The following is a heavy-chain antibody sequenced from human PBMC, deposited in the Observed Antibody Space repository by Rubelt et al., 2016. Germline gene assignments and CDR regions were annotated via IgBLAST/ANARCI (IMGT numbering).Heavy chain of an antibody. V-gene: IGHV1-3*01. CDR2: INAGNGNT. CDR3: ARDVGRWTGTTYYYYGMDV. Sequence: QVQLVQSGAEVKKPGASVKVSCKASGYTFTSYAMHWVRQAPGQRLEWMGWINAGNGNTKYSQKVQGRVTITRDTSASTAYMELSSLRSEDTAVYYCARDVGRWTGTTYYYYGMDVWGQGTTVTVSS. J-gene: IGHJ6*02. CDR1: GYTFTSYA. D-gene: IGHD1-7*01.